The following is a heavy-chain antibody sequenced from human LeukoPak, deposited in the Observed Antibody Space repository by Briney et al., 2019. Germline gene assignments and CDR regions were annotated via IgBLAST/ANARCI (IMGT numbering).Heavy chain of an antibody. CDR3: TTDDGRSVGWPYYFHY. V-gene: IGHV3-15*01. CDR1: GFTLSNAW. J-gene: IGHJ4*02. Sequence: GGSLRLSCAASGFTLSNAWMSWVRQAPGKGLEWVGRIKSKTFGGTTDYAAPVKGRFTISRDDSENTVHLQMNSLRTEDTAMYYCTTDDGRSVGWPYYFHYWGQGTLVTVSS. CDR2: IKSKTFGGTT. D-gene: IGHD6-19*01.